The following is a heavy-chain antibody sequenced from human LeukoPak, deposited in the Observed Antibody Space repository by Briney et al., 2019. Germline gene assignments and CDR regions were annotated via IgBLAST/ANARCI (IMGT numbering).Heavy chain of an antibody. V-gene: IGHV3-30*02. Sequence: GGSLRLSCAASGFTFSSYGMHWVRQAPGKGLERVAFIRYDGSNKYYADSVKGRFTISRDNSKNTLYLQMNSLRAEDTAVYYCAKADYGDYTFDYWGQGTLVTVSS. D-gene: IGHD4-17*01. J-gene: IGHJ4*02. CDR2: IRYDGSNK. CDR3: AKADYGDYTFDY. CDR1: GFTFSSYG.